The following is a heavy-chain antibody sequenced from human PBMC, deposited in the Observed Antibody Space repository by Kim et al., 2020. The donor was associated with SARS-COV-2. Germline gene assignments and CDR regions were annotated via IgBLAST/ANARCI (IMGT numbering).Heavy chain of an antibody. V-gene: IGHV3-49*03. Sequence: GGSLRLSCTASGFTFGDYAMSWIRQAPGKGLEWVGFIRSKAYGGTTEYAASVKGRFTISRDDSKSIAYLQMNSLKTEDTAVYYCTRDWVYDSSGYYLVYYFDYWGQGTLVTVSS. CDR3: TRDWVYDSSGYYLVYYFDY. CDR1: GFTFGDYA. CDR2: IRSKAYGGTT. D-gene: IGHD3-22*01. J-gene: IGHJ4*02.